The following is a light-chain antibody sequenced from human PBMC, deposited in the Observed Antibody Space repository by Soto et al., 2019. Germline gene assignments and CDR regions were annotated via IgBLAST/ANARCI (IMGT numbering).Light chain of an antibody. Sequence: QSVLTQPPSVSGAPGQRVTISCTGSSSDIGAGSDVHWYQHLPGGAPKLLIFGNNNRPSGVPDRFSASKSGTSASLAITGLQTEDEADYYCQAYDRSLSGVFGGGTKLTVL. CDR1: SSDIGAGSD. CDR2: GNN. CDR3: QAYDRSLSGV. V-gene: IGLV1-40*01. J-gene: IGLJ2*01.